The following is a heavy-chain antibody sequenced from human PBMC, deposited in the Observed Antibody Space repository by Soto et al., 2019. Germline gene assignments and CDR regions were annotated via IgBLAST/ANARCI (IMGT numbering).Heavy chain of an antibody. CDR1: GYTFSDYF. Sequence: QVQLVQSGAEVKKSGASVKVSCKASGYTFSDYFIQWLRQAPGQGLEWVAWINPKTAATNYAKKFQDWVTLTSDTSCSTAYLELTRLRPDDTAVYYCARIKWVLDYYSGMDVWGQGTAVTVSS. V-gene: IGHV1-2*04. CDR2: INPKTAAT. J-gene: IGHJ6*02. CDR3: ARIKWVLDYYSGMDV. D-gene: IGHD1-26*01.